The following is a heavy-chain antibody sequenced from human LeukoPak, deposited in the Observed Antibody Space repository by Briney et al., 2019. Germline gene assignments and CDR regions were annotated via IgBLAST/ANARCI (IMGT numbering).Heavy chain of an antibody. Sequence: GGSLRLSCAASGFTFINYWMSWVRQAPGKGLEWVGNINQDGSEKYYEDSVKDRFTISRDNAKNSLYLQMNSLRAEDAAVYYCTRENWHLDYWGQGNLVTVSS. CDR2: INQDGSEK. CDR1: GFTFINYW. CDR3: TRENWHLDY. J-gene: IGHJ4*02. V-gene: IGHV3-7*01.